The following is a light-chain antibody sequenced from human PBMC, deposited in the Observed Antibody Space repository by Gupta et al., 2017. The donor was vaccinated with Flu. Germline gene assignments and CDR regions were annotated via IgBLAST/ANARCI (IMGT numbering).Light chain of an antibody. V-gene: IGLV2-11*01. Sequence: SVTISCTGTSSDVGGYNYVSWYQHHPGKAPKLMIYAVNERPSGVPDRFSGSKSGNTASLTISGLQAEDEADYYCCSYADSYHVAFGGGTKLTVL. CDR2: AVN. J-gene: IGLJ2*01. CDR1: SSDVGGYNY. CDR3: CSYADSYHVA.